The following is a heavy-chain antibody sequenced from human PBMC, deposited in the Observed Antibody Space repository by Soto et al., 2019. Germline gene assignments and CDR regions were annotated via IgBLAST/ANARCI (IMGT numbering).Heavy chain of an antibody. V-gene: IGHV4-59*08. J-gene: IGHJ4*02. D-gene: IGHD3-3*02. CDR1: GGSISSYY. Sequence: SETLSLTCTVSGGSISSYYWSWIRQPPGKGLEWIGYIYYSGSTNYNPSLKSRVTMSIDTSKNQFSLKLNSVTAADTAVYYCARGFSIDWYTYYFDYWGQGPLVTVSS. CDR2: IYYSGST. CDR3: ARGFSIDWYTYYFDY.